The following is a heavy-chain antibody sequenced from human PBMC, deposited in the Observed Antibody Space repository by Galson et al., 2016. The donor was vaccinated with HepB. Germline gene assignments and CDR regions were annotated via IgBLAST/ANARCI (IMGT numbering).Heavy chain of an antibody. CDR1: GDSVSSKSAA. V-gene: IGHV6-1*01. CDR3: ARVRSGYSGYANPYYYGMDV. Sequence: CAISGDSVSSKSAAWNWIRHSPSRGLEWLGGTYYRSKWYNDYALSVKSRITINPDTSKNQFSLQLNSVTPEDTAVYYCARVRSGYSGYANPYYYGMDVWGQGTTVTVSS. CDR2: TYYRSKWYN. J-gene: IGHJ6*02. D-gene: IGHD5-12*01.